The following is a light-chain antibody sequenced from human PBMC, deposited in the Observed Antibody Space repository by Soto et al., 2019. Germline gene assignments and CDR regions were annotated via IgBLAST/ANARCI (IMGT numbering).Light chain of an antibody. CDR1: QSVSIL. J-gene: IGKJ1*01. V-gene: IGKV3-20*01. CDR2: GAT. CDR3: QQYGDSLTLT. Sequence: EIVLTQSPATLSLSPGERATLSCRASQSVSILLAWYQQKPGQAPRLLIXGATTSATGIPARFSGSGSGTDFTLTISRLEHEDFAVYYCQQYGDSLTLTFGQGTKVDIK.